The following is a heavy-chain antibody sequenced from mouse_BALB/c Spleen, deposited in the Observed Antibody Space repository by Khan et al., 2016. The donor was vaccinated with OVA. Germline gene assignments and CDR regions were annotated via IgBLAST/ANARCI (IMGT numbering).Heavy chain of an antibody. V-gene: IGHV1-5*01. J-gene: IGHJ2*01. CDR1: GYSFTNYW. CDR2: IYPGNSDT. Sequence: EVQLQQSGTVLARPGASVKMSCKASGYSFTNYWMHWVKQRPGQVLEWVGAIYPGNSDTRHNQTFKGKAKLTAVTSASTAYMELSSLTSEDSAVYYCSRSYDSYYCDYWCLGTTLTVSS. CDR3: SRSYDSYYCDY. D-gene: IGHD2-4*01.